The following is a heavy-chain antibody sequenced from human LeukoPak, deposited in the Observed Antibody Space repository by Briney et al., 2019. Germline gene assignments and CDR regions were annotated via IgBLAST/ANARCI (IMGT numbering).Heavy chain of an antibody. CDR2: IYYSGST. V-gene: IGHV4-59*01. J-gene: IGHJ4*02. CDR1: GGSISSYY. D-gene: IGHD4-23*01. CDR3: ARGFYGGNSAVGY. Sequence: SETLSLTFTVSGGSISSYYWSWIRQPPGKGLEWIGYIYYSGSTNYNPSLKSRVTISVDTSKNQFSLKLSSVTAADTAVYYCARGFYGGNSAVGYWGQGTLVTVSS.